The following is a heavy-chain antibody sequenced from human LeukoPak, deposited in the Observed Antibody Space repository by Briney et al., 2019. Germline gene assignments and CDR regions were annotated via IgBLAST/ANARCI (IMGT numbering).Heavy chain of an antibody. D-gene: IGHD2-2*01. CDR2: INQDGDEK. J-gene: IGHJ4*02. Sequence: GGSLRLSCTTSGFNFRAYWMGWVRQAPGKGLEWVANINQDGDEKNYVDSVKGRFIISRDNAKNSLYLQMNSLRAEDTAVYHCATGRSCATCYLPDYWGQGALVTVSS. CDR1: GFNFRAYW. V-gene: IGHV3-7*01. CDR3: ATGRSCATCYLPDY.